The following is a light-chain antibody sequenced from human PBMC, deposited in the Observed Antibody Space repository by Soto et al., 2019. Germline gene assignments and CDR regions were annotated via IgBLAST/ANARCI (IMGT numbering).Light chain of an antibody. V-gene: IGKV1-5*01. J-gene: IGKJ1*01. Sequence: DIQMTQSPTTLSASVGDRVTITCRASQSISSWLAWYQQKPGKAPNLLIYDASSLESGVPARVSVSGSGTEFTLTLSSLQPDDFATYYCQKYNSYARTLGKGPQG. CDR3: QKYNSYART. CDR1: QSISSW. CDR2: DAS.